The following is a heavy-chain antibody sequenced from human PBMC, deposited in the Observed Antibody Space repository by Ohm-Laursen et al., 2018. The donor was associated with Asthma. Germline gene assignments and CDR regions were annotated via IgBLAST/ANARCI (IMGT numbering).Heavy chain of an antibody. CDR2: ISGNGGVI. V-gene: IGHV3-23*01. D-gene: IGHD2-8*01. CDR3: AKDRVYGDGLLAYDY. J-gene: IGHJ4*02. Sequence: SLRLSCSASGFGFGTFAMSWVRQPPGKGLEFVSDISGNGGVITNADSVKGRFTISRDNSKNTVYLQMNSLRAEDTAVYYCAKDRVYGDGLLAYDYWGQGTLVTVSS. CDR1: GFGFGTFA.